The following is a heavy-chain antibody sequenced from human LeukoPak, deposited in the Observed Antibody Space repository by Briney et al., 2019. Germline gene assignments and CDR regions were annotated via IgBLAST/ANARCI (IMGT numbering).Heavy chain of an antibody. V-gene: IGHV3-21*01. J-gene: IGHJ3*02. CDR3: ARDFLNAIDI. CDR1: GFPLSSFT. CDR2: ISSSSTYI. D-gene: IGHD2/OR15-2a*01. Sequence: PGGSLRLSCAASGFPLSSFTMNWVRQAPGKGLQWVSSISSSSTYIYYADSVKGRFIISRDNAKNSLYLQMNSLRAEDTAVFYCARDFLNAIDIWGQGTMVTVSS.